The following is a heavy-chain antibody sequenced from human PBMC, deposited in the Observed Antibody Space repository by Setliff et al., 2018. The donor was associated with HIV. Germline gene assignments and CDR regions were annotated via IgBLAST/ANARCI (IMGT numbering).Heavy chain of an antibody. V-gene: IGHV4-34*01. Sequence: SETLSLTCAVYGGSFSGYYWSWIRRPPGKGLEWIGEINHSGSTKYNPSLKSRVTISVNTSKNQFSLKLNSVTAADTAVYYCARGTKYSEAGTRGYYFDSWGQGTLVTVSS. D-gene: IGHD6-19*01. J-gene: IGHJ4*02. CDR3: ARGTKYSEAGTRGYYFDS. CDR1: GGSFSGYY. CDR2: INHSGST.